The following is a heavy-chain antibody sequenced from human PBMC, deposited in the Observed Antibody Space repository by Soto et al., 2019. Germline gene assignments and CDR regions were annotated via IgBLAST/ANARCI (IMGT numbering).Heavy chain of an antibody. CDR1: GGSISSSNW. D-gene: IGHD4-17*01. CDR2: IYHSGST. J-gene: IGHJ6*02. Sequence: SETLSLTCAVSGGSISSSNWWSWVRQPPGKGLEWIGEIYHSGSTNYNPSLKSRVTISVDKSKNQFSLKLSSVTAADTAVYHCATVTRGYYYYGMDVWGQGTTVTVSS. CDR3: ATVTRGYYYYGMDV. V-gene: IGHV4-4*02.